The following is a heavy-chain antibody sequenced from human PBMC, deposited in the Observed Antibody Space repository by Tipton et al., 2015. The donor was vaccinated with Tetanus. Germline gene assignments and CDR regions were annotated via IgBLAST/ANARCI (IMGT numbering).Heavy chain of an antibody. Sequence: QLVQSGAEAKKPGESLKISCRGSGYSFSSYWIAWVRQVPGKGLEWMGIFFPGDSESRYSPSFQGQVTVSGDNSIRTAYLQWNSLRASDTAAYYCAKVSARGTIATGNFDYWGQGTPVTVSS. V-gene: IGHV5-51*01. J-gene: IGHJ4*02. CDR1: GYSFSSYW. CDR2: FFPGDSES. D-gene: IGHD1-1*01. CDR3: AKVSARGTIATGNFDY.